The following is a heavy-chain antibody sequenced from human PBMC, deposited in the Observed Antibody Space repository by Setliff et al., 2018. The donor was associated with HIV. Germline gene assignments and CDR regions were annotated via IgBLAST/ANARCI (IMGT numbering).Heavy chain of an antibody. CDR1: GFTFSSYG. CDR3: ARAEAVAGKSYMDV. J-gene: IGHJ6*03. D-gene: IGHD6-19*01. CDR2: IWYDGSNK. V-gene: IGHV3-33*01. Sequence: GESLRLSCAASGFTFSSYGTHWVRQAPGKGLEWVAVIWYDGSNKYYADSVKGRFTISRDNSKNTLYLQMNSLRAEDTAVYYCARAEAVAGKSYMDVWGKGTTVTVSS.